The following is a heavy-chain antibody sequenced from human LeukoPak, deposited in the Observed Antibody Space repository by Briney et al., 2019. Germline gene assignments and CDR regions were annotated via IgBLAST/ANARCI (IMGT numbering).Heavy chain of an antibody. D-gene: IGHD3-10*01. CDR3: STDRGVTS. CDR2: IKSKRDGETA. V-gene: IGHV3-15*01. CDR1: GFTFSDAW. J-gene: IGHJ5*02. Sequence: PGGSLRLSCAASGFTFSDAWMNWVRQAPGKGLEWVGRIKSKRDGETADYAAPVKGRFTISRDDSRNTLYLQMNSLETEDTAVYYCSTDRGVTSWGQGTLVIVSS.